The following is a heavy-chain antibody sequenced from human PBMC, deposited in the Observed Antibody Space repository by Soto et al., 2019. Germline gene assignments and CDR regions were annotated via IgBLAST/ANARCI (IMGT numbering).Heavy chain of an antibody. D-gene: IGHD3-16*01. CDR3: ARGGGPSTDVSFDP. V-gene: IGHV4-39*01. CDR1: GGSISSSSYY. Sequence: KPSETLSLTCTVSGGSISSSSYYWGWIRQPPGKGLEWIGSIYYSGSTYYNPSLKSRVTISVDTSKNQFSLKLSSATAADTAVYYCARGGGPSTDVSFDPWGQGTLVTVSS. J-gene: IGHJ5*02. CDR2: IYYSGST.